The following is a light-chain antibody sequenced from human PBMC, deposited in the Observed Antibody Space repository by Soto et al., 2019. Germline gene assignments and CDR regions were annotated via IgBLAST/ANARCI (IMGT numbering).Light chain of an antibody. CDR1: QSISSR. V-gene: IGKV1-5*01. CDR3: QQYNHYSGLT. J-gene: IGKJ4*01. CDR2: DAS. Sequence: DIQMTQSPSTLSASVGDRVTITCRASQSISSRLAWYQQKPGKAPKFLVYDASNLESGVPSRFSGSGSGTEFTLTISSLQPDDFATYYCQQYNHYSGLTFGGGTKVEIK.